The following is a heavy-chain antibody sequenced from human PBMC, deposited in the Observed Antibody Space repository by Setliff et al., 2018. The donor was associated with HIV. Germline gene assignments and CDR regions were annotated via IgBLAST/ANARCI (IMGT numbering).Heavy chain of an antibody. CDR1: GFTFSSFF. CDR3: AKTIRDGPLGEYFQH. D-gene: IGHD1-20*01. V-gene: IGHV3-7*01. Sequence: GGSLRLSCAASGFTFSSFFMSWVRQAPGKGLEWVANINQDGSEKSYVDSVKGRFTISRDNAKDSFYLQMNNLRAEDTALYYCAKTIRDGPLGEYFQHWGQGTLVTVSS. CDR2: INQDGSEK. J-gene: IGHJ1*01.